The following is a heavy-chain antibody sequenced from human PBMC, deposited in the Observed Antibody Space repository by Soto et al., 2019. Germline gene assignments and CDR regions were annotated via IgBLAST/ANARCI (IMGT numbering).Heavy chain of an antibody. CDR3: AREISGTIAFDI. CDR1: GFTFSSYA. J-gene: IGHJ3*02. CDR2: ISYDGSNK. V-gene: IGHV3-30*04. D-gene: IGHD6-13*01. Sequence: ESGGGVVQPGRSLRLSCAASGFTFSSYAMHWVRQAPGKGLEWVAVISYDGSNKYYADSVKGRFTISRDNSKNTLYLQMNSLRAEDTAVYYCAREISGTIAFDIWGQGTMVTVSS.